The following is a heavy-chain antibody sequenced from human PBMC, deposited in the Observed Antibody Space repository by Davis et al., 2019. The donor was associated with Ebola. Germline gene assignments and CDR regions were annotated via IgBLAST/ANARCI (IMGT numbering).Heavy chain of an antibody. Sequence: MPSETLSLTCAVYGGSFSGYYWSWIRQPPGKGLEWIGEINHSGSTNYNPSLKSRVTISVDTSKNQFSLKLSSVTAADTAVYYCARASLKYYYDSSGYNYWGQGTLVTVSS. V-gene: IGHV4-34*01. J-gene: IGHJ4*02. CDR3: ARASLKYYYDSSGYNY. CDR1: GGSFSGYY. D-gene: IGHD3-22*01. CDR2: INHSGST.